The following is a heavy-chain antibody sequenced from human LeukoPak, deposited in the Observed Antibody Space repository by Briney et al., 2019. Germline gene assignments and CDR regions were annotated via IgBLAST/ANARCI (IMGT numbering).Heavy chain of an antibody. J-gene: IGHJ4*02. CDR1: GGSVSSTNW. D-gene: IGHD6-25*01. V-gene: IGHV4-4*02. Sequence: PSETLSLTCGVSGGSVSSTNWWTWIRQLPGKGLKWIGEVHLDGRTNFNPSLKSRLTMSVDMSENHVSLKLTSVTAADTAVYYCAREGGFYRPLDYSGQGTLVTVSS. CDR2: VHLDGRT. CDR3: AREGGFYRPLDY.